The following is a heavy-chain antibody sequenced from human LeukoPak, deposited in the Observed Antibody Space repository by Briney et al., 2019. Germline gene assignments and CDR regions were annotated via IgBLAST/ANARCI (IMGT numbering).Heavy chain of an antibody. D-gene: IGHD3-22*01. CDR2: FYSGGST. CDR3: ARDLEDSSGYYYYYGMDV. J-gene: IGHJ6*02. CDR1: GYTVRSNY. V-gene: IGHV3-66*01. Sequence: PGGSLRLSCAAPGYTVRSNYMSWVRKAPGRGWGWVSVFYSGGSTYYADSVKGRFTISRDNSKNTLYLQMNSLRAEDTAVYYCARDLEDSSGYYYYYGMDVWGQGTTVTVSS.